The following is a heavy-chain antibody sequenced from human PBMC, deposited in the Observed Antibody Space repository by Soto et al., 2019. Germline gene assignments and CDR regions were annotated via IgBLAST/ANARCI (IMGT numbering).Heavy chain of an antibody. V-gene: IGHV1-18*01. CDR1: GYTFASYA. CDR2: ISAYNGNT. J-gene: IGHJ4*02. Sequence: GPSVKFSCKASGYTFASYAISWMRQAPGQGLEWMGWISAYNGNTNYAQKLQGRVTMTTDTSTSTAYMELRSLRSDDTAVYYCARDPPPPDYWGQGTLVTVSS. CDR3: ARDPPPPDY.